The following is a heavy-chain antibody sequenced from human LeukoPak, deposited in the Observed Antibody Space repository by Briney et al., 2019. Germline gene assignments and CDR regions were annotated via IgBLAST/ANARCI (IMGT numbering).Heavy chain of an antibody. CDR2: ISFDGSNK. CDR1: GFTFSSFA. CDR3: AKDLRRAVAGTGVALDV. J-gene: IGHJ6*02. V-gene: IGHV3-30-3*02. D-gene: IGHD6-19*01. Sequence: GGSLRLSCAASGFTFSSFAMHWVRQAPGKGLEWVAVISFDGSNKYYADSVKGRFTISRDNSKNTLYLQMNSLRAEDTAVYYCAKDLRRAVAGTGVALDVWGQGTTVTVSS.